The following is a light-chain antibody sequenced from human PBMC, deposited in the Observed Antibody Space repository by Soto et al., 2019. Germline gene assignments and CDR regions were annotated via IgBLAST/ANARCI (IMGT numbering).Light chain of an antibody. V-gene: IGLV2-14*01. CDR3: SSYTSSSTLV. Sequence: QSVLTQPASVSGSPGQSITISCTGTSSDVGGYNYVSWYQQHPGKAPILMIYDVSKRPSGLSNRFSGSKSGNTASLTISGLQAEDEADYYCSSYTSSSTLVFGGGTQLTVL. CDR2: DVS. CDR1: SSDVGGYNY. J-gene: IGLJ2*01.